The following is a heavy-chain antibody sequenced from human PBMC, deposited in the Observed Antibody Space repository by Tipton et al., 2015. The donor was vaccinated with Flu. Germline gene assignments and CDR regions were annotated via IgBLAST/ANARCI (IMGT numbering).Heavy chain of an antibody. D-gene: IGHD1-26*01. J-gene: IGHJ6*02. CDR2: ISSSSSYI. CDR1: GFIVSDSH. V-gene: IGHV3-21*01. Sequence: SLRLSCAASGFIVSDSHMSWVRQAPGKGLEWVSSISSSSSYIYYSDSVKGRFTISRDNAKNSLYLQMNSLRAEDTAVYYCARDKTSVGAQPFYYYYGMDVWGQGTTVTVSS. CDR3: ARDKTSVGAQPFYYYYGMDV.